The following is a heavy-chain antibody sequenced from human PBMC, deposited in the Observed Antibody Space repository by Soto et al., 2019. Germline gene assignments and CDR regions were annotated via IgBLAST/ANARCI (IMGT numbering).Heavy chain of an antibody. CDR3: AKDQLIVGATGVDY. Sequence: GGSLRLSCAASGFTFSSYGMHWVRQAPGKGLEWVAVISYDGSNKYYADSVKGRFTISRDNSKNTLYLQMNSLRAEDTAVYYCAKDQLIVGATGVDYWGQGPLVTVSS. V-gene: IGHV3-30*18. D-gene: IGHD1-26*01. J-gene: IGHJ4*02. CDR2: ISYDGSNK. CDR1: GFTFSSYG.